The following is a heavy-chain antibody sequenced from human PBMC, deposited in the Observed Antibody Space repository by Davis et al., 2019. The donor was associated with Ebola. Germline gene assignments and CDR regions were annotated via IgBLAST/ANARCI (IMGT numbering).Heavy chain of an antibody. Sequence: GESLKIPCKGSGYTFTNHWIGWVRQMPGKGLEWMGIIHPDDSDTRYSPSFQGQVTISTDKSITTAYLQWSSLKASDTAMYYCARHVGDYNYDSSGYFGDYWGQGTLVTVSS. D-gene: IGHD3-22*01. CDR3: ARHVGDYNYDSSGYFGDY. J-gene: IGHJ4*02. V-gene: IGHV5-51*01. CDR2: IHPDDSDT. CDR1: GYTFTNHW.